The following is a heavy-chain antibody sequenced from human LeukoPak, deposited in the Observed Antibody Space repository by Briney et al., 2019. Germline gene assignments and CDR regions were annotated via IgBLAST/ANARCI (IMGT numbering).Heavy chain of an antibody. J-gene: IGHJ4*02. CDR3: ADLGYCSGGSCSSTDSY. V-gene: IGHV3-74*01. Sequence: GGSLRLSCAASGFIFSNYWMHWVRHAPGKGLVWVSRINSDGSTTDYADSVKGRFTISRDNAKNTLYLQMNSLRAEDTAVYYCADLGYCSGGSCSSTDSYWGQGTLVTVSS. CDR1: GFIFSNYW. CDR2: INSDGSTT. D-gene: IGHD2-15*01.